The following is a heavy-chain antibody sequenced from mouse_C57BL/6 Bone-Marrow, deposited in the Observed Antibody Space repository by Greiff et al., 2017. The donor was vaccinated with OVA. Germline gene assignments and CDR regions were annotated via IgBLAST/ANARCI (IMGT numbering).Heavy chain of an antibody. J-gene: IGHJ2*01. CDR1: FFPLHSYS. D-gene: IGHD3-2*02. V-gene: IGHV14-1*01. CDR2: IDPEDVDT. CDR3: TTELRSPYFDY. Sequence: SFPFSFPSSFFPLHSYSIPFFNHIPEQGLEWIGRIDPEDVDTEYAPKFQGKATMTADTSSNTAYLQLSSLTSEDTAVYYCTTELRSPYFDYWGQGTTLTVSS.